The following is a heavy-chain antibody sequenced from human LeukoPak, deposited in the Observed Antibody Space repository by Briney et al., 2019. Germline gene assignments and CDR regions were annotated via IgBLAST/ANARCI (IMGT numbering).Heavy chain of an antibody. D-gene: IGHD1-26*01. Sequence: GGSLRLSCAASGFTFSSYSMNWVRQAPGKGLEWVSSISSSSSYIYYADSVKGRFTISRDNAKNLLYLQMNSLRAEDTAVYYCARDGSGSYYIDYWGQGTLVTVSS. CDR2: ISSSSSYI. CDR3: ARDGSGSYYIDY. V-gene: IGHV3-21*01. J-gene: IGHJ4*02. CDR1: GFTFSSYS.